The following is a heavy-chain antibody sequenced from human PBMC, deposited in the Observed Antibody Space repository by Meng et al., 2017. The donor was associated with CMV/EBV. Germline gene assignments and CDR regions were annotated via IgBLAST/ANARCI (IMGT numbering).Heavy chain of an antibody. CDR3: ARGRRWGSAAGTYMYYYYGMDV. CDR1: GGTFSSYA. CDR2: IIPIFGTA. D-gene: IGHD6-13*01. Sequence: SVKVSCKASGGTFSSYAISWVRQAPGQGLEWMGGIIPIFGTANYAQKFQGRVTITTDESTSTAYMELSSLRSEDTAVYYCARGRRWGSAAGTYMYYYYGMDVWGQGTTVTVFS. J-gene: IGHJ6*02. V-gene: IGHV1-69*05.